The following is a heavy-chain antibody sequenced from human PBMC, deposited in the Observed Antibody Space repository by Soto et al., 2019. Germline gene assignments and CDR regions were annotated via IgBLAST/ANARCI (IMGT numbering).Heavy chain of an antibody. CDR2: IKGDGSKE. Sequence: GGSLRLSCMASGFTFSTSWMAWVRQAPGKGLEWVANIKGDGSKENYVDSVKGRFTVSRDNAENSLYLQMNGLRDEDTAVYYCARDLNYAVSTVYYDVFDTWGQGTMVTVSS. CDR3: ARDLNYAVSTVYYDVFDT. J-gene: IGHJ3*02. CDR1: GFTFSTSW. V-gene: IGHV3-7*01. D-gene: IGHD3-9*01.